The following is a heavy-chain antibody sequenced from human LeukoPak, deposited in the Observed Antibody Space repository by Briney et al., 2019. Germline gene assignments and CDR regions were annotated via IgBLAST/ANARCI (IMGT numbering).Heavy chain of an antibody. CDR1: GFTFSSYA. Sequence: GGSLRLSCAASGFTFSSYAMSWVRQAPGKGLEWVSAISGSGGSTYYADSVKGRFTISRDNPKNTLYLQMNSLRAEDTAVYSCAKGSYIVVVPAAIPEGGPVDYWGQGTLVTVSS. D-gene: IGHD2-2*02. V-gene: IGHV3-23*01. CDR2: ISGSGGST. J-gene: IGHJ4*02. CDR3: AKGSYIVVVPAAIPEGGPVDY.